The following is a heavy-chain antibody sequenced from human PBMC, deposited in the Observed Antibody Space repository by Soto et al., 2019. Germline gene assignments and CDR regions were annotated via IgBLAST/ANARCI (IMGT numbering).Heavy chain of an antibody. V-gene: IGHV3-74*01. J-gene: IGHJ4*02. Sequence: GGNLRLSCVVSGVSLSMYWMHWVRQVPGKRPYWVSRISDDGTTTNYADSVRGRFTTSRDNSKNTLYLQMNNLKPDYTAIYYFSLLLLPDPPWTSVHWGQGPLVTV. CDR1: GVSLSMYW. CDR3: SLLLLPDPPWTSVH. D-gene: IGHD2-21*01. CDR2: ISDDGTTT.